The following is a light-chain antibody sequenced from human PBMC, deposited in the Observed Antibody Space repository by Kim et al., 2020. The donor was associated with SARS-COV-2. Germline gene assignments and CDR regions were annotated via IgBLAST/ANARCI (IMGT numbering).Light chain of an antibody. Sequence: HSIPISCAGTSSDIGGSDSVSWYQQHPGRAPKLMVFDVNNRPSWISDRFLGSKSGNTASLTIFGLQADDEADYYCSSYSTGSTLVVFGGGTKLTVL. CDR2: DVN. CDR1: SSDIGGSDS. CDR3: SSYSTGSTLVV. J-gene: IGLJ2*01. V-gene: IGLV2-14*03.